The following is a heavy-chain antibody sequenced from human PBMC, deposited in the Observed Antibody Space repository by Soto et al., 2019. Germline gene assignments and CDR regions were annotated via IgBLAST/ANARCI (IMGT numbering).Heavy chain of an antibody. CDR2: ISYDASNN. CDR3: ARGGKYSYGYSVDY. Sequence: PGGSLRLSCAASGFTFSSYAIHWVRQAPGKGLEWVAVISYDASNNYYAHSVKGRFTISRDNSKNTLYLQMNRLKAEDTYVYSCARGGKYSYGYSVDYWGQGTLVTVSS. V-gene: IGHV3-30-3*01. CDR1: GFTFSSYA. D-gene: IGHD5-18*01. J-gene: IGHJ4*02.